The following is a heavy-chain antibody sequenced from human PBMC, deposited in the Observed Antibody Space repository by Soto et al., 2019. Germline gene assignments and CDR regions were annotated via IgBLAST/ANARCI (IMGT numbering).Heavy chain of an antibody. Sequence: SETLSLTCAVYGGSFSGYYWSWIRQPPGKGLEWIGEINHSGSTNYNPSLKSRVTISVDTSKNQFSLKLSSVTAADTAVYYCARGHHTLRFLEWSHHYGMDVWGQGTTVTVSS. J-gene: IGHJ6*02. CDR3: ARGHHTLRFLEWSHHYGMDV. V-gene: IGHV4-34*01. D-gene: IGHD3-3*01. CDR1: GGSFSGYY. CDR2: INHSGST.